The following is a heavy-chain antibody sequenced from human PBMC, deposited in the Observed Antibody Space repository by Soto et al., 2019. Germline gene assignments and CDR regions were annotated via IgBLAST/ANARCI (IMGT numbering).Heavy chain of an antibody. CDR2: INPNSGGT. Sequence: ASVKVSCKASGYTFTGYYMHWVRQAPGQGLEWMGWINPNSGGTNYAQKFQGRVTMTRDTSISTAYMELSRLRSDDTAVYYCARVGIGRDGYNFPSYWGQGTLVTV. CDR1: GYTFTGYY. J-gene: IGHJ4*02. V-gene: IGHV1-2*02. D-gene: IGHD5-12*01. CDR3: ARVGIGRDGYNFPSY.